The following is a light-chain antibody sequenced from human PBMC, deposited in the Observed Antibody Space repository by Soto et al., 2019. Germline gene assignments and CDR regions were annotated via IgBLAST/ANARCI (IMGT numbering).Light chain of an antibody. Sequence: QSALAQPSSVSGSPGQSITISCTGTSTDVGGYNYVPWYQHHPGKGPKLIIYEVNNRPSGVSDRFSGSKSGNKASLTISNLEAEDEADYYCCSYVGSSTYVFGTGTKVTV. CDR3: CSYVGSSTYV. J-gene: IGLJ1*01. CDR1: STDVGGYNY. V-gene: IGLV2-14*01. CDR2: EVN.